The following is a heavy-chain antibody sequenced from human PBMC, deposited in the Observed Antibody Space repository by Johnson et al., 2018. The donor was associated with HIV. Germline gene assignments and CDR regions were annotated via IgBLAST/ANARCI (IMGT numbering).Heavy chain of an antibody. Sequence: QVQLVESGGGVVQPGGPLRLSCAASGFTFRTNGMNWVRQAPGKGLEWVSFIQYDGSDKSYADSVEGRFTISRDNSKNTLYLQMNSLRGEATAVYYCAKDTYYYDSSGYYRDAFDIWGQGTIVTVSS. D-gene: IGHD3-22*01. V-gene: IGHV3-30*02. CDR2: IQYDGSDK. CDR1: GFTFRTNG. J-gene: IGHJ3*02. CDR3: AKDTYYYDSSGYYRDAFDI.